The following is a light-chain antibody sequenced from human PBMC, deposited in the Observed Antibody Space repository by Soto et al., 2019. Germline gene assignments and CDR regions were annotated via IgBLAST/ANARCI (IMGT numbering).Light chain of an antibody. J-gene: IGKJ4*01. Sequence: IQLTQSPSSLSASVGDRVTITCRAGQDIGSALAWYQQRPGKAPKLLLYDASNLEAGVPSRFSGSGSGTDFPLPSTSLRSEDFATYYCQQFNGFPLTFGGGTKVQSK. V-gene: IGKV1-13*02. CDR3: QQFNGFPLT. CDR2: DAS. CDR1: QDIGSA.